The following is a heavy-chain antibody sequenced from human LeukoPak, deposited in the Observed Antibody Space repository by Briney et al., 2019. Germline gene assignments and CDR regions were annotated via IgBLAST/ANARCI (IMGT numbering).Heavy chain of an antibody. CDR3: AKHNSVTHEPIDY. Sequence: GGSLRLSCAASGFTFSSYAMSWVRQAPGKGLEWVSAISGSGGSTYYADSVKGRFTISRDNSKNTLYLQMNSLRAEDTAVCYCAKHNSVTHEPIDYWGQGTLVTVSS. V-gene: IGHV3-23*01. D-gene: IGHD4-17*01. CDR1: GFTFSSYA. J-gene: IGHJ4*02. CDR2: ISGSGGST.